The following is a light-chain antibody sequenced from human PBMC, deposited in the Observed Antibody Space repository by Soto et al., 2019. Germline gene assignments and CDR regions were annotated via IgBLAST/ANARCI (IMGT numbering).Light chain of an antibody. CDR2: DAS. CDR3: QQRSNWLIT. CDR1: QSVSSY. J-gene: IGKJ5*01. Sequence: EVVLTQSAATVSLSPGERATLSCRASQSVSSYLAWYQQKPGQAPRLLIYDASNRATGIPARFSGSGSGTDFTLTISSLEPEDFAVYYCQQRSNWLITFGQGTRLEI. V-gene: IGKV3-11*01.